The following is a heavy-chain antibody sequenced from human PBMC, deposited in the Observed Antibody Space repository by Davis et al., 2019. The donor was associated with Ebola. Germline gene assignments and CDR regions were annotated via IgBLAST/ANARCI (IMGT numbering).Heavy chain of an antibody. CDR2: MNPNSGNT. CDR1: GYTFTGYD. V-gene: IGHV1-8*01. D-gene: IGHD2-15*01. CDR3: ARAGVVAATSQPGYYYGMDV. Sequence: AASVKVSCKASGYTFTGYDINWVRQATGQGLEWMGWMNPNSGNTGYAQKFQGRVTMTRENSMSTAYMELRSLRSEDTAVYYCARAGVVAATSQPGYYYGMDVWGKGTTVTVSS. J-gene: IGHJ6*04.